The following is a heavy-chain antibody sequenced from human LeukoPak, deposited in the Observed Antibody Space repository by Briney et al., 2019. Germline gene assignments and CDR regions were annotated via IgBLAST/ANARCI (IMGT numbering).Heavy chain of an antibody. Sequence: GGSLRLSCAASGFTVSSNYMSWVRRAPGKGLEWVANINQDGSEKHYVDSVKGRFTISRDNAKNSLYLQINSLSAEDTAVYYCARDYGGSDFDYWGQGTLVTVSS. D-gene: IGHD3-16*01. CDR3: ARDYGGSDFDY. CDR2: INQDGSEK. V-gene: IGHV3-7*01. CDR1: GFTVSSNY. J-gene: IGHJ4*02.